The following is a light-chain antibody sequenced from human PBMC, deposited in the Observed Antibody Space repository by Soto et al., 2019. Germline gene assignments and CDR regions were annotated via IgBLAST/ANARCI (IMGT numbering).Light chain of an antibody. CDR2: KAS. V-gene: IGKV1-5*03. J-gene: IGKJ1*01. CDR3: QQYNSYWP. CDR1: QSISSW. Sequence: DIQMTQSPSTLSASVGDRVTITCRASQSISSWLAWYQQKPGKAPKLMIYKASSIERAVPSRFSGSGSGTEFALAIRSLQPDDFATYYCQQYNSYWPFGQGTQVEIK.